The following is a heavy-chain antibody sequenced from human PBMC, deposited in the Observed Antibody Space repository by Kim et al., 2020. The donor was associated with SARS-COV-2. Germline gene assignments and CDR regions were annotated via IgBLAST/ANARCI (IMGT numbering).Heavy chain of an antibody. CDR1: GFTFDDYA. Sequence: GGSLRLSCAASGFTFDDYAMHWVRQAPGKGLEWVSGISWNSGSIGYADSVKGRFTISRDNAKNSLYLQMNSLRAEDTALYYCAKSGYCSSTSCPGWAFD. CDR3: AKSGYCSSTSCPGWAFD. D-gene: IGHD2-2*01. CDR2: ISWNSGSI. J-gene: IGHJ3*02. V-gene: IGHV3-9*01.